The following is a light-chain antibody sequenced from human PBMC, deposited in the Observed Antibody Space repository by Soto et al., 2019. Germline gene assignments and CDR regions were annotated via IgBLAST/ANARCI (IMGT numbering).Light chain of an antibody. Sequence: EIVMTQSPATLSVSPGERATLSCRASQSVSSNFAWYQKKPGQAPRLLIYGASTRATGIPARFSGSGSGTEFTLTISSLQSEDFAVYYCQQYNNWPPLTFGGGTKVEIK. CDR1: QSVSSN. CDR2: GAS. CDR3: QQYNNWPPLT. V-gene: IGKV3-15*01. J-gene: IGKJ4*01.